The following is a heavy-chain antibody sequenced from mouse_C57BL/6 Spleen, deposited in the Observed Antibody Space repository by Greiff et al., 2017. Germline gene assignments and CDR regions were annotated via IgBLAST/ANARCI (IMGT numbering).Heavy chain of an antibody. CDR2: INPSSGYT. CDR3: ARWEGYDCFYFDY. V-gene: IGHV1-7*01. CDR1: GYTFTSYW. Sequence: QVQLQQSGAELAKPGASVKLSCKASGYTFTSYWMHWVKQRPGQGLEWIGYINPSSGYTHYNQTFKDKATLTADKSSSTAYMQLSSLTYENSAVYYCARWEGYDCFYFDYWGQGTTLTVSS. J-gene: IGHJ2*01. D-gene: IGHD2-2*01.